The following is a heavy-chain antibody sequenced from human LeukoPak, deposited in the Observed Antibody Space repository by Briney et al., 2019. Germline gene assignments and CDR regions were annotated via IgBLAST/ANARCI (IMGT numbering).Heavy chain of an antibody. CDR3: ARTASPTATYGYHFDY. D-gene: IGHD5-24*01. J-gene: IGHJ4*02. V-gene: IGHV5-51*01. CDR2: IYPGDPDT. CDR1: GYRFTGYW. Sequence: GESLKIPCMGSGYRFTGYWIVWVRQMPGKGLEWMGIIYPGDPDTKYSPSFQGQVTISADKSISTAYLQWGSLKASDTAMYYCARTASPTATYGYHFDYWGQGTLVTVSS.